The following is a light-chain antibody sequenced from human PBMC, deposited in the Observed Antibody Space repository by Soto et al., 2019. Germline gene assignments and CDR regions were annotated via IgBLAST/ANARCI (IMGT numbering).Light chain of an antibody. CDR2: DDS. J-gene: IGLJ2*01. Sequence: SYELTQSPSVSVAPGQTARITCGGDNIGRKSVHWYQQRPGQAPVLVVYDDSDRPSGIHERFSGSNSGNTATLTISRVEAADEADYYCQLWDSSSAPLVMGGGTKFTVL. CDR1: NIGRKS. CDR3: QLWDSSSAPLV. V-gene: IGLV3-21*02.